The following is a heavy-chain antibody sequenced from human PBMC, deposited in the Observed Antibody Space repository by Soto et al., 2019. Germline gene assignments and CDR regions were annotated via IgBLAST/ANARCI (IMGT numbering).Heavy chain of an antibody. CDR2: ISAYTGKT. V-gene: IGHV1-18*01. D-gene: IGHD3-10*01. CDR3: ARGSGSSYNGIDY. J-gene: IGHJ4*02. CDR1: GYTFTTFD. Sequence: QVQLVLSGAEVKETGASVKVSCKASGYTFTTFDITWVRQAPGQGLEWTGWISAYTGKTNYAQRLQGRVTLTTDTSTSTAYMELRSLRSDDTAVYYCARGSGSSYNGIDYWGQGTMVTVSA.